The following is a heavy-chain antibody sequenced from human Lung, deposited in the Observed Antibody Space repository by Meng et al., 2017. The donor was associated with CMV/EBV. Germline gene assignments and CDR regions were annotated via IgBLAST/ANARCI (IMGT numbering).Heavy chain of an antibody. CDR1: GDSITNHNW. CDR3: LRRSGGSV. J-gene: IGHJ1*01. D-gene: IGHD3-10*01. Sequence: QVQVRESGPALFKPSETPSLTCAVSGDSITNHNWWAWVRQPPGKGLEWIGEIPHRGSSAYNPSLKSRVSMSIDKSKNQFSLKLTSVTAADTAVYHCLRRSGGSVWGQGTLVTVSS. CDR2: IPHRGSS. V-gene: IGHV4-4*02.